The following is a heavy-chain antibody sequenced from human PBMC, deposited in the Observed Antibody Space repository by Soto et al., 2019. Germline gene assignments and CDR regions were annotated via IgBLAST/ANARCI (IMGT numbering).Heavy chain of an antibody. CDR1: GGSVSSTNG. V-gene: IGHV4-4*02. J-gene: IGHJ5*02. CDR2: IYHTGNA. D-gene: IGHD3-22*01. Sequence: SETLSLTCDVSGGSVSSTNGWTWVRRTPGKGLEWIGEIYHTGNAYYNPSLKSRVTIFVDTSKNQFSLKLTSVTAADTALYYCAMDYFDSSDYTTNWFDPWGQGTLVTVSS. CDR3: AMDYFDSSDYTTNWFDP.